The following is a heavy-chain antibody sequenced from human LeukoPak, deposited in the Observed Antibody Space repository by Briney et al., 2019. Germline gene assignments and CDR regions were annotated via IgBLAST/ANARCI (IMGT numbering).Heavy chain of an antibody. CDR1: GYIFSTHA. CDR3: TRLSGDSSGSLFYFDP. Sequence: APVKVSCKASGYIFSTHAINWVRQAPGQGLEWVGWINTNTGDATYAQAFTGRFVFSLDTSLSTTYLQISSLKTDDTAIYYCTRLSGDSSGSLFYFDPWGQGTLVTVSS. V-gene: IGHV7-4-1*02. J-gene: IGHJ4*02. CDR2: INTNTGDA. D-gene: IGHD3-22*01.